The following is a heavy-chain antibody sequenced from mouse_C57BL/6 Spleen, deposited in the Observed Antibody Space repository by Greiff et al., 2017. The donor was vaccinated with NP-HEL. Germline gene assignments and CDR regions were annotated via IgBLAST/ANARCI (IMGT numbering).Heavy chain of an antibody. D-gene: IGHD1-1*01. CDR3: ARDYYGSSSFAY. CDR2: IYPGDGDT. V-gene: IGHV1-82*01. Sequence: QVQLKESGPELVKPGASVKISCKASGYAFSSSWMNWVKQRPGKGLEWIGRIYPGDGDTNYNGKFKGKATLTADKSSSPAYMQLSSLTSEDSAVYFCARDYYGSSSFAYWGQGTLVTVSA. CDR1: GYAFSSSW. J-gene: IGHJ3*01.